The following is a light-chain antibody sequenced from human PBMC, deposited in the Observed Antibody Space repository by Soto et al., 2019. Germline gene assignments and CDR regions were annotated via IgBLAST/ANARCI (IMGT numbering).Light chain of an antibody. CDR2: EVS. J-gene: IGLJ2*01. V-gene: IGLV2-23*02. CDR1: SSDVGSYNL. CDR3: CSYAGSKVV. Sequence: QSALTQPASVSGSPGQSITISCTGTSSDVGSYNLVSWYQQHPGKAPKLMIYEVSKRPSGVSNRFSGSKSGNTASLTISGLQAEDEADYYCCSYAGSKVVFGGGPSSPS.